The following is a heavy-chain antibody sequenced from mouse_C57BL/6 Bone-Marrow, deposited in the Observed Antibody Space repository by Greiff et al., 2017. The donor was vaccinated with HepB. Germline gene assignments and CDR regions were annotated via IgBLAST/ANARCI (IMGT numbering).Heavy chain of an antibody. D-gene: IGHD1-1*01. CDR2: IYPGSGST. J-gene: IGHJ1*03. Sequence: VQLQQPGAELVKPGASVKMSCKASGYTFTSYWITWVKQRPGQGLEWIADIYPGSGSTNYNEKFKSKATLTVDTSSSTAYMQLSSLTSEDSAVYYCARSGTTVVAKDWYFDVWGTGTTVTVSS. CDR3: ARSGTTVVAKDWYFDV. CDR1: GYTFTSYW. V-gene: IGHV1-55*01.